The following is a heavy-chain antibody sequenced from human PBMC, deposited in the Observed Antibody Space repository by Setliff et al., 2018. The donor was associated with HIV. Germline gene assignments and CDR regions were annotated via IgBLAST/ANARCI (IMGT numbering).Heavy chain of an antibody. D-gene: IGHD3-10*01. CDR2: IYSSGST. V-gene: IGHV4-39*01. CDR3: ATSAESGFGIHWGVFNI. CDR1: GGSTSTSGYY. Sequence: SETLSLTCTVSGGSTSTSGYYWGWIRQPPGKGREWIWSIYSSGSTYYNPSLKSRVTISVDTSKNQFSLKLKSVTAADTAVYYCATSAESGFGIHWGVFNIWGQGTRVTVSS. J-gene: IGHJ3*02.